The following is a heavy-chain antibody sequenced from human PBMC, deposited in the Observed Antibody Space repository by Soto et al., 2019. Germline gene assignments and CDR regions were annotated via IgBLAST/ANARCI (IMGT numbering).Heavy chain of an antibody. J-gene: IGHJ4*02. V-gene: IGHV2-5*02. CDR3: AHRVLRTVFGLVTTTAIYFDF. CDR2: TYWDDDK. Sequence: QITLNESGPTVVRPTETLTLTCTFSGFSLSTSGVGVGWIRQSPGKAPEWLALTYWDDDKRYSESLKSRLTITKDTSKNQVVLTMANLDPADTATYYCAHRVLRTVFGLVTTTAIYFDFWGPGTPVAVSS. D-gene: IGHD3-3*01. CDR1: GFSLSTSGVG.